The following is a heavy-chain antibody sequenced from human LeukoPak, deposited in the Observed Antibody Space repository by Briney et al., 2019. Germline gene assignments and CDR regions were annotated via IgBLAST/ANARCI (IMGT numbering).Heavy chain of an antibody. CDR3: AKPRDYAGNGEGDY. J-gene: IGHJ4*02. V-gene: IGHV5-51*01. D-gene: IGHD4-23*01. CDR1: GYSFTSYW. CDR2: IYPGDADT. Sequence: GESPKISCKGSGYSFTSYWIAWVRQMPGKGLEWMGIIYPGDADTRYSPSFQGQVTISADKASSTAYLQWSSLKASDTAMYYCAKPRDYAGNGEGDYWGEGALVTVSS.